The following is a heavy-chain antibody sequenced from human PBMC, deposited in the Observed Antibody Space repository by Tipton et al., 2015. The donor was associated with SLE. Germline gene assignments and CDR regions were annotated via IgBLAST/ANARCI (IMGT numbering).Heavy chain of an antibody. D-gene: IGHD6-13*01. CDR3: ARVVYSFSDAFDI. CDR1: GDSISSSSYY. J-gene: IGHJ3*02. Sequence: TLSLTCIVSGDSISSSSYYWGWIRQPPGKGLEWVGTVYYTGNTFYNPSLKSRVTISVDTSKNQFSLKLNSVTAADTAIYYCARVVYSFSDAFDIGGQGTLVTVSS. CDR2: VYYTGNT. V-gene: IGHV4-39*07.